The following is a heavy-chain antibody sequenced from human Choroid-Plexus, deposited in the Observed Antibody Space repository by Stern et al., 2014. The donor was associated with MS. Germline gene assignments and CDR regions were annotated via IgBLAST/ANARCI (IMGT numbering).Heavy chain of an antibody. V-gene: IGHV3-30*18. CDR3: AKDRQYLTYFFDH. J-gene: IGHJ5*02. D-gene: IGHD2/OR15-2a*01. CDR2: VSYDGSNK. Sequence: VQLVASGGGVVPPGRPLRLSCVASGFTFGSCAMHWVRQAPGKGLEWVAGVSYDGSNKYYADSVKGRFTISRDNSQNTLYMQMSSLRPEDTAVYYCAKDRQYLTYFFDHWGQGSLVTVSS. CDR1: GFTFGSCA.